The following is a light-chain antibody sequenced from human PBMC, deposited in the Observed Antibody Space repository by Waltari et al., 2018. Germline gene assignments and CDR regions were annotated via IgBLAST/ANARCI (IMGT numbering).Light chain of an antibody. CDR3: SSYAGSSKGV. J-gene: IGLJ2*01. CDR2: AVR. Sequence: QSALTQPASVSGSPGQSITISCTGTSSAVGNYKRVSWYQQHPGKAPKLMIYAVRKRPSGVSDRFSCSKSGDMASLTISGLQPEDEAEYFCSSYAGSSKGVFGGGTKVTVL. CDR1: SSAVGNYKR. V-gene: IGLV2-23*02.